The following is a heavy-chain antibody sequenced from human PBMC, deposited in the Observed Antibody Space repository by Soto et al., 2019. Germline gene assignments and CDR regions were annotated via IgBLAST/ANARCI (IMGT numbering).Heavy chain of an antibody. CDR2: IIPILGIA. J-gene: IGHJ6*02. V-gene: IGHV1-69*10. CDR3: ARGGYGRLIDYYGMDV. Sequence: ASVKVSCKASGGTFSSYAISWVRQAPGQGLEWMGGIIPILGIANYAQKFQGRVTITADKSTSTAYMELSSLRSEDTAVYYCARGGYGRLIDYYGMDVWGQGTTVTVSS. CDR1: GGTFSSYA. D-gene: IGHD5-18*01.